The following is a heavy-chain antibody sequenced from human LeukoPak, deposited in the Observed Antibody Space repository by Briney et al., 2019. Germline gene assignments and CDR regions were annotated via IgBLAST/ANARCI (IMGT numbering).Heavy chain of an antibody. D-gene: IGHD6-13*01. CDR2: IYYSGST. Sequence: SQTLSLTCTVSGGSISSGSYYWGWIRQPPGKGLEWIGSIYYSGSTYYNPSLKSRVTISVDTSKNQFSLKLSSVTAADTAVYYCARRYFSSSWTFDYWGQGTLVAVSS. V-gene: IGHV4-39*01. CDR1: GGSISSGSYY. J-gene: IGHJ4*02. CDR3: ARRYFSSSWTFDY.